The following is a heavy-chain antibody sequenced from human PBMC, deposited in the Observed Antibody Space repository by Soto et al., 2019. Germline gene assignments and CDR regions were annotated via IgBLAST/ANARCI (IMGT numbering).Heavy chain of an antibody. CDR3: ARTYDNYYYGMDV. D-gene: IGHD3-22*01. V-gene: IGHV2-26*01. Sequence: QVTLKESGPVLVKPTETLTLTCTVSGFSLSNAGMGVTWIRQPPGKALEWLAHIFSNDDKSYSPSLKSRLTMSKDTSKTQVVRTLTNMGPVDTATYYFARTYDNYYYGMDVWGQGTTVTVSS. J-gene: IGHJ6*02. CDR2: IFSNDDK. CDR1: GFSLSNAGMG.